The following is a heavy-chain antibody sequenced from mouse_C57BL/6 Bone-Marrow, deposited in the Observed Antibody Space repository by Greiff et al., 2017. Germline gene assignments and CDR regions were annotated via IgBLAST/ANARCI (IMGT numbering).Heavy chain of an antibody. Sequence: EVMLVESGGDLVKPGGSLKLSCAASGFTFSSSGMSWVRQTPDKRLEWVATISSGGSYTYYPDSVKGRFTISRDNAKNTLYLQMSSLKSEDTAMYSCSRRGMVKGYFDYWGQGTTLTVSS. CDR3: SRRGMVKGYFDY. D-gene: IGHD2-2*01. CDR1: GFTFSSSG. CDR2: ISSGGSYT. V-gene: IGHV5-6*02. J-gene: IGHJ2*01.